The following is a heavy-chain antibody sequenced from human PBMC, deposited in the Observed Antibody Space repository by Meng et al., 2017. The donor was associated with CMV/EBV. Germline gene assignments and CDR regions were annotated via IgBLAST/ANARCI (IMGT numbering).Heavy chain of an antibody. CDR2: ISSSSSYI. CDR1: GFTFSSYS. V-gene: IGHV3-21*01. Sequence: GGSLRLSCAASGFTFSSYSMNWVRQAPGKGLEWVSSISSSSSYIYYADSVKGRFTISRDNAKDSLYLQMNSLRAEDTAVYYCARIGERWFDPWGQGTLVTVSS. CDR3: ARIGERWFDP. J-gene: IGHJ5*02.